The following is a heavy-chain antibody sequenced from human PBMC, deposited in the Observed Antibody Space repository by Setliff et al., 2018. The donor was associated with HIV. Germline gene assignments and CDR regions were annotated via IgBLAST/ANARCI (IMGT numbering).Heavy chain of an antibody. V-gene: IGHV1-2*06. Sequence: GASVKVSCKASGYMFSGFHMHWVRQAAGQGLEWMGRINPNSGGTNYAQKFQGRVTMTRDTSISTAYMELSRLRSDDTAVYYCARKSDYYDSSGPLFEYFQHWGQGTLVTVSS. D-gene: IGHD3-22*01. CDR2: INPNSGGT. CDR1: GYMFSGFH. J-gene: IGHJ1*01. CDR3: ARKSDYYDSSGPLFEYFQH.